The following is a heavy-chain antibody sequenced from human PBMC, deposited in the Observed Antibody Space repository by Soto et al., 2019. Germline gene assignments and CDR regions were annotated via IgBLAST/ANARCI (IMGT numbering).Heavy chain of an antibody. D-gene: IGHD6-13*01. V-gene: IGHV2-5*02. CDR2: INWDDID. CDR3: VHSFYGRVSHFDY. CDR1: GFSLNTSGVG. Sequence: QITSRESGPPLVKPTQTLTLTCTFSGFSLNTSGVGVGWIRQPPGKALEWLALINWDDIDLYSPSLKSRLTITRDTSKNQVVLTMTTMDPVDTATYYCVHSFYGRVSHFDYWGQGTLVTVSS. J-gene: IGHJ4*02.